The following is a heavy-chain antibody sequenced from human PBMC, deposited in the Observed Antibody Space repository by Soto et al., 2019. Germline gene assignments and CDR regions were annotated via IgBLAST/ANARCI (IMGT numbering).Heavy chain of an antibody. J-gene: IGHJ5*02. CDR3: ARQSDFGSDSSSCDP. CDR2: IYYNGFS. Sequence: QLQLQESGPGRVKPSETLSLTCTVSGGSISSRNYYWGWVRQPPGKGLEWIGSIYYNGFSYYNPSLKTRVTISVDTSKNHFSLKVRSVTATDTAVYYCARQSDFGSDSSSCDPWGQGTLVTVSS. CDR1: GGSISSRNYY. D-gene: IGHD3-3*01. V-gene: IGHV4-39*01.